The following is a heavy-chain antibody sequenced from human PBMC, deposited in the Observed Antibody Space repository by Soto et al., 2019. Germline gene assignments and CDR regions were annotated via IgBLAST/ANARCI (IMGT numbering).Heavy chain of an antibody. CDR1: GYTFTSYG. D-gene: IGHD3-10*01. V-gene: IGHV1-18*01. CDR2: ISAYNGNT. CDR3: ARDLKYYGSGSYYKYYYGMDV. Sequence: QVPLVQSGAEVKKPGASVKVSCKASGYTFTSYGISWVRQAPGQGLAWMGWISAYNGNTNYAQKLQGRVTMTTDTSTSTAYMELRSLRSDDTAVYYCARDLKYYGSGSYYKYYYGMDVWGQGTTVTVSS. J-gene: IGHJ6*02.